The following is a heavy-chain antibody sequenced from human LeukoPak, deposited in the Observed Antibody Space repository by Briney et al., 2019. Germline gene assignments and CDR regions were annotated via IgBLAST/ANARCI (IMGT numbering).Heavy chain of an antibody. CDR2: INPNSGGT. V-gene: IGHV1-2*02. Sequence: ASVKVSCKASGYSFTDYYMHWVRQAPGQGLEWMGWINPNSGGTNYAQKFQGRVTMTSDTSISTAYMELSRLRSDDTAVYYCARDLGYGDYEVLAYWGQGTLVTVSS. CDR3: ARDLGYGDYEVLAY. D-gene: IGHD4-17*01. J-gene: IGHJ4*02. CDR1: GYSFTDYY.